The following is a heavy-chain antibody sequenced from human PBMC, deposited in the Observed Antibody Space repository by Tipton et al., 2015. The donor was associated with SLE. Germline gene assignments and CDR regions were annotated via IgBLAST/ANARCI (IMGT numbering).Heavy chain of an antibody. D-gene: IGHD2-15*01. J-gene: IGHJ4*02. CDR1: GGSISSYY. CDR3: ARARGYCSGTSCYSDY. CDR2: IYYSGST. Sequence: TLSLTCTVSGGSISSYYWSWIRQPPGKGLEWIGYIYYSGSTNYNPSLKSRVTISVDTSKNQFSLKLSSVTAADTAVYYCARARGYCSGTSCYSDYWGQGTLVTVSS. V-gene: IGHV4-59*12.